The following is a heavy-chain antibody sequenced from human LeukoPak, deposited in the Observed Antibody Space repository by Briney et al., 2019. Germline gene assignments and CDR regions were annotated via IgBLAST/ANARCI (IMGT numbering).Heavy chain of an antibody. CDR3: ARGDTSLQRNDALDI. Sequence: GGSLRLSCAASGFTFSSYAMNWVRQAPGKGLEWVSSISLTSNDIYYVASVRGRFIISRDNAKNLLSLQMNSLRAEDTALYYCARGDTSLQRNDALDIWGQGTMVSVSS. CDR2: ISLTSNDI. J-gene: IGHJ3*02. V-gene: IGHV3-21*01. CDR1: GFTFSSYA. D-gene: IGHD2/OR15-2a*01.